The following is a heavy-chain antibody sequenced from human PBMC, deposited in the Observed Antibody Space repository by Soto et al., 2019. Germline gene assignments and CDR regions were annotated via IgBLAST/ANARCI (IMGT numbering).Heavy chain of an antibody. D-gene: IGHD3-16*01. Sequence: GGSLRLSCAASGFTFRIYSMHWVRQSPGKGLEWVAVMWYDGTNKYYGESVKGRFTISRDNSENTLYLQMSSLRVEDTAVYYCARDATFGTKGGSFDIWGHGTLVTVSS. V-gene: IGHV3-33*01. CDR1: GFTFRIYS. CDR3: ARDATFGTKGGSFDI. CDR2: MWYDGTNK. J-gene: IGHJ3*02.